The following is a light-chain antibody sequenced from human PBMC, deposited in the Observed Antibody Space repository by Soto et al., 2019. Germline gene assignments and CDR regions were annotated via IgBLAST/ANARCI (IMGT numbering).Light chain of an antibody. CDR2: ENN. J-gene: IGLJ3*02. V-gene: IGLV1-51*02. CDR3: GTWDSSLRGWV. CDR1: SSNIGNNY. Sequence: QSVLTQPPSVSAAPGQKVTISCSGSSSNIGNNYVSWYQQFPGTAPKLLIYENNKRPSGIPDRFSGCKSGTSATLSITGLQSGDEADYYCGTWDSSLRGWVFGGGTKVTVL.